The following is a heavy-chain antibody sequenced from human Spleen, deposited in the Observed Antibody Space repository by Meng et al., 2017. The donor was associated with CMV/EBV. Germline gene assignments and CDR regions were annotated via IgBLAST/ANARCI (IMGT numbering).Heavy chain of an antibody. CDR1: GFTFSSYS. CDR3: ARGRYSSSNFDS. V-gene: IGHV3-21*05. Sequence: GESLKISCVASGFTFSSYSMTWVRQAPGKGLEWVSYISSSGSSIYYADSVKGRFTISRDNAKNSLYLQMNSLRAEDTAVYYCARGRYSSSNFDSWGQGTLVTVSS. CDR2: ISSSGSSI. D-gene: IGHD6-6*01. J-gene: IGHJ4*02.